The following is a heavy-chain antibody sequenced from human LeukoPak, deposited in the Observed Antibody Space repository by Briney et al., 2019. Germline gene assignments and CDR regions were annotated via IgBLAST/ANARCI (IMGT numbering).Heavy chain of an antibody. CDR3: AIATTGRGAFGS. D-gene: IGHD1-1*01. CDR2: TNEAGDDK. CDR1: EFTFSDFW. J-gene: IGHJ4*02. Sequence: PGGSLRLSCAASEFTFSDFWMSWVRQAPGKGLECVASTNEAGDDKYYVDSVKGRFTISRDNSKNSLSLQMNSLTAEDTAIYYCAIATTGRGAFGSWGQGTLVSVSS. V-gene: IGHV3-7*01.